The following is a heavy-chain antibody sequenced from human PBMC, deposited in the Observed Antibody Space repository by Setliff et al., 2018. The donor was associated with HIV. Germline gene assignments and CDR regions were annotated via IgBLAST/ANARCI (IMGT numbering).Heavy chain of an antibody. CDR2: VSYSGSA. Sequence: SETLSLTCSVSGDSISSGTYYWGWIRQPPGKGLEWIGSVSYSGSAFYNPSLKSRVKMSVDTSKNHLSLKLSSVTAADTAVYYCARDVFVDTPMVLGYWGQGTPVTVSS. D-gene: IGHD5-18*01. CDR3: ARDVFVDTPMVLGY. V-gene: IGHV4-39*07. CDR1: GDSISSGTYY. J-gene: IGHJ4*02.